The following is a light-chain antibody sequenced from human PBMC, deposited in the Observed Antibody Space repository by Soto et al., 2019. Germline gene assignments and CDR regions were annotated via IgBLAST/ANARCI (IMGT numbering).Light chain of an antibody. J-gene: IGLJ2*01. CDR3: SSYTSSSTLMV. CDR2: DVS. V-gene: IGLV2-14*01. CDR1: SSDVGGYNY. Sequence: QSALTQPASVSGSPGQSITISCTGTSSDVGGYNYVSWYQQHPGKAPKLMIYDVSNRPSGVSNHFSGSKSGNPASLTISGLQAEDEADYYCSSYTSSSTLMVFGGGTKLTVL.